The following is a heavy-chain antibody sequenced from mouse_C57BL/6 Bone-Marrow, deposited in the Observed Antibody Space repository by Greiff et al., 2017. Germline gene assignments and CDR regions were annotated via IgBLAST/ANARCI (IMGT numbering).Heavy chain of an antibody. CDR2: VRLKSDNYAT. CDR3: NYYDYDGFDY. D-gene: IGHD2-4*01. Sequence: EVKVEESGGGLVQPGGSMKLSCVASGFSFSNYWMNWVRQSPETGLEWVSQVRLKSDNYATHYAESVKGSFTISRDDSKSSVYLQMNDLRAENTRIYYCNYYDYDGFDYWGQGTTLTVSS. J-gene: IGHJ2*01. CDR1: GFSFSNYW. V-gene: IGHV6-3*01.